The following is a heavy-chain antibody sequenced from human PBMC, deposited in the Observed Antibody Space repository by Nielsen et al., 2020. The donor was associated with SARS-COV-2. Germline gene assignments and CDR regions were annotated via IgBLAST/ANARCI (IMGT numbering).Heavy chain of an antibody. J-gene: IGHJ3*02. CDR3: ARVYYGDAFDI. CDR1: GGSINNNNW. V-gene: IGHV4-4*02. D-gene: IGHD1-26*01. CDR2: IYHSGST. Sequence: GSLRLSCAVSGGSINNNNWWSWVRQPPGKGLEWIGEIYHSGSTNYSPSLKSRVTISVDKSKNQSSLKLSSVTAADTAVYYCARVYYGDAFDIWGQGTMVTVSS.